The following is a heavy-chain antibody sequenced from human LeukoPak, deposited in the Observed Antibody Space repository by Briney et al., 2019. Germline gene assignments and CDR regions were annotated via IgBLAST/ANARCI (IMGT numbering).Heavy chain of an antibody. CDR3: ARSGLGARALRYPY. D-gene: IGHD3-16*02. CDR1: GYTFTSYD. Sequence: ASVKVSCKASGYTFTSYDINWVRQATGQGLEWMGWMNPNSGNTGYAQKFQGGVTMTRNTSISTAYMELSSLRSEDTAVYYCARSGLGARALRYPYWGQGTLVTVSS. V-gene: IGHV1-8*01. J-gene: IGHJ4*02. CDR2: MNPNSGNT.